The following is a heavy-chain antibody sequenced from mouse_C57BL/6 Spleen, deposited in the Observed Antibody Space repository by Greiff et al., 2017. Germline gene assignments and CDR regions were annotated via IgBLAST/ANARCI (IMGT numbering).Heavy chain of an antibody. CDR3: ARRDGFWFAY. V-gene: IGHV1-69*01. CDR2: IDPSDSYT. D-gene: IGHD2-3*01. J-gene: IGHJ3*01. Sequence: QVQLKQPGAELVMPGASVKLSCKASGYTFTSYWMHWVKQRPGQGLEWIGEIDPSDSYTNYNQKFKGKSTLTVDKSSSTAYMQLSSLTSEDSAVYYCARRDGFWFAYWGQGTLVTVSA. CDR1: GYTFTSYW.